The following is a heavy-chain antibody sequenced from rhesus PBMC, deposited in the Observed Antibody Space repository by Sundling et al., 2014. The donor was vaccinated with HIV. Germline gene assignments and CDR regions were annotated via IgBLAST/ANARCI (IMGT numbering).Heavy chain of an antibody. J-gene: IGHJ4*01. Sequence: QVQLVQSGADVKKPGASVKLSCKASGYIFTTYSLIWLRQAPGQGLEWMAWITPSNGHTGHAQKFQGRVTMTSDTSANTTYMEVSGLRSEDTAVYYCARGTWNDGSVFDYWGQGVLVTVSS. V-gene: IGHV1-200*01. CDR1: GYIFTTYS. D-gene: IGHD1-38*01. CDR2: ITPSNGHT. CDR3: ARGTWNDGSVFDY.